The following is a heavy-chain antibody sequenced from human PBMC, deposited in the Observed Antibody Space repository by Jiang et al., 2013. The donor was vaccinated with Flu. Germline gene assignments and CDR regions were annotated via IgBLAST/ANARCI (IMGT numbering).Heavy chain of an antibody. CDR2: ISSSGSTI. D-gene: IGHD3-22*01. J-gene: IGHJ5*02. CDR3: ARDSFLLYDSTGFPNWFDP. CDR1: GFTFSSYE. Sequence: VQLVESGGGLVQPGGSLRLSCAASGFTFSSYEMNWVRQAPGKGLEWVSYISSSGSTIYYADSVKGRFTISRDNAKNSLYLQMNSLRAEDTAVYYCARDSFLLYDSTGFPNWFDPWGQGTLVTVSS. V-gene: IGHV3-48*03.